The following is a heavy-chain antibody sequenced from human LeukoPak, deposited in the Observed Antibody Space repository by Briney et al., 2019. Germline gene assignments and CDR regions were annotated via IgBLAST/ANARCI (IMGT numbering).Heavy chain of an antibody. CDR1: GFTVSTIY. CDR3: AGGSLGSGYDYFDY. D-gene: IGHD3-22*01. V-gene: IGHV3-53*01. J-gene: IGHJ4*02. Sequence: GGSLRLSCAASGFTVSTIYMSWVRQAPGKGLEWVSIIYRGGSTYYADSVKGRFAVSRDNSKNTLYLQMNSLRADDTAVYYCAGGSLGSGYDYFDYWGQGTLVTVSS. CDR2: IYRGGST.